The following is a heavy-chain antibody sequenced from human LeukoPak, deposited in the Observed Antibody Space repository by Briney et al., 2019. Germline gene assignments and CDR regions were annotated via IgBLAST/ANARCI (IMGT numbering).Heavy chain of an antibody. V-gene: IGHV3-66*02. Sequence: GGSLRLSCAASGFTVSSNYMSWVRQAPGKGLEWVSVIYSGGSTYYADSVKGRFTISRDNSKNTLYLQMNSLRAEDTAVYYCARVRGQYQPPHPYYYYYYMDVWGKGTTVTVSS. CDR3: ARVRGQYQPPHPYYYYYYMDV. D-gene: IGHD2-2*01. J-gene: IGHJ6*03. CDR1: GFTVSSNY. CDR2: IYSGGST.